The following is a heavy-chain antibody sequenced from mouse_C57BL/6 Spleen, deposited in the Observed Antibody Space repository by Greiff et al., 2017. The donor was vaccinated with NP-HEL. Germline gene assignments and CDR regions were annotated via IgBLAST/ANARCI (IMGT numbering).Heavy chain of an antibody. CDR2: IHPNSGST. J-gene: IGHJ3*01. D-gene: IGHD2-5*01. CDR3: ARDSNYGCAY. Sequence: VQLQQPGAELVKPGASVKLSCKASGYTFTSYWMHWVKQRPGQGLEWIGMIHPNSGSTNYNEKFKSKATLTVDKSSSTAYMQLSSLTSEDSAVYYCARDSNYGCAYWGQGTLVTVSA. V-gene: IGHV1-64*01. CDR1: GYTFTSYW.